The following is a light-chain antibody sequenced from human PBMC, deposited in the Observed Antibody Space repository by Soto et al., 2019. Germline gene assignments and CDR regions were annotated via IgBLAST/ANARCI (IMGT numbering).Light chain of an antibody. CDR3: QTRGTGGPWV. Sequence: QSVLTQSPSASASLGASVKLTCTLSSGHSSYAIAWHQQQPEKGPPYLMKLNSDGSHSKGDAIPDRFSSSSSGAERYLTISGVQSEDDADYYSQTRGTGGPWVFGGGTKLTVL. CDR2: LNSDGSH. V-gene: IGLV4-69*01. J-gene: IGLJ3*02. CDR1: SGHSSYA.